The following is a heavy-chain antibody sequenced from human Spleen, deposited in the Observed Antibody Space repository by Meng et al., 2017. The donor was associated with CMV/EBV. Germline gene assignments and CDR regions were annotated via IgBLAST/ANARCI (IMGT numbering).Heavy chain of an antibody. D-gene: IGHD3-3*01. V-gene: IGHV3-20*04. CDR1: GFNVGDYA. CDR2: MNWQGGNI. Sequence: GESLKIPCAASGFNVGDYAMSWVRQFPGKGLEWVAGMNWQGGNIDYADSVKGRFTISRDNAKNFLYLEMKNLSAEDTALYYCLRDTAYGVVIDHWGQGTLVTVSS. J-gene: IGHJ5*02. CDR3: LRDTAYGVVIDH.